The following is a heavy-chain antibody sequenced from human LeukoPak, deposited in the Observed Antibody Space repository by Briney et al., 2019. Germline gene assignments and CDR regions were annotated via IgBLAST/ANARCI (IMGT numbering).Heavy chain of an antibody. CDR2: VNPNSGGT. J-gene: IGHJ6*02. CDR3: ATGYYDSSGYYPHYYYYGMDV. D-gene: IGHD3-22*01. CDR1: GYTLTDYY. Sequence: ASVKVSCKASGYTLTDYYLHWVRQAPGQGLEWMGWVNPNSGGTKYVQKFQGRVTMTRDTSINTAYMELSGLRPDDTAVYYCATGYYDSSGYYPHYYYYGMDVWGQGTTVTVSS. V-gene: IGHV1-2*02.